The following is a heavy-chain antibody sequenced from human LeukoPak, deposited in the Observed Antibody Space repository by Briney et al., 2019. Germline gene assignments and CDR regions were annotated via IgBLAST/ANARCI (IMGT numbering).Heavy chain of an antibody. CDR1: GGSFSGYY. Sequence: PSETLSLTCAVYGGSFSGYYWNWIRQPPWKGLEWIGEINHSGSTNYNPSLKSRVTISLDTSKNQFSLKLSSVTAADTAVYYCARGINYYDSTRYSYYYYMDVWGKGTTVTVSS. CDR3: ARGINYYDSTRYSYYYYMDV. V-gene: IGHV4-34*01. CDR2: INHSGST. J-gene: IGHJ6*03. D-gene: IGHD3-22*01.